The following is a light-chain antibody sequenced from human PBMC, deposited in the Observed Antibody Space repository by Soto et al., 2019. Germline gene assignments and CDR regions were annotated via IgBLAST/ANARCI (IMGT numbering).Light chain of an antibody. CDR3: QQFGDSLT. CDR1: QSVSSSY. J-gene: IGKJ4*01. Sequence: ETVLTQSPGTLSLSPGERATLSCRASQSVSSSYLAWYQQKPGQAPRLLIYGASIRATGIPDRFSGSGSGTDFTLRVSRLEPEDFAVYYCQQFGDSLTFGGGTKV. V-gene: IGKV3-20*01. CDR2: GAS.